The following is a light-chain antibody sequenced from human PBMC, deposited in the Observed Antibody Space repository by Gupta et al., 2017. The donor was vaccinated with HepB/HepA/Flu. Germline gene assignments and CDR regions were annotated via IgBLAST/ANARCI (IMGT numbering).Light chain of an antibody. V-gene: IGLV2-23*02. CDR2: DVT. J-gene: IGLJ2*01. CDR1: RSDVGRYNL. Sequence: QSALTQPASVSGSPGQPITISCTGARSDVGRYNLVSWYQQHPGKAPKRMIYDVTKRPSGVSNRVSGSKSGNYESPRISGLQAEDDADYHCCSYGGNTTWIFGGGKKLNVL. CDR3: CSYGGNTTWI.